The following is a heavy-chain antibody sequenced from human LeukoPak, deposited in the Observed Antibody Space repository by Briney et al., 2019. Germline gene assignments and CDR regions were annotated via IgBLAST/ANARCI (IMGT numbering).Heavy chain of an antibody. CDR2: IRSEANSSAT. V-gene: IGHV3-73*01. CDR3: TRHVPNSGYANFDY. CDR1: GFTFSGSA. J-gene: IGHJ4*02. Sequence: PGGSLKLSCAAPGFTFSGSAMHWVRQASGKGLEWVSRIRSEANSSATAYGASVTGRFTISRADTTNRAYMQMNRVKSEDPGMNFCTRHVPNSGYANFDYSGQGTLVTVSS. D-gene: IGHD5-12*01.